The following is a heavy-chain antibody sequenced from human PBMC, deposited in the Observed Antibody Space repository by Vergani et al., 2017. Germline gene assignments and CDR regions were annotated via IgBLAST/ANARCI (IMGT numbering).Heavy chain of an antibody. Sequence: QVQLQQWGAGLLKPSETLSLTCAVYGGSFSGYYWSWIRQPPGKGLEWIGEINHSGSTYYNPSLKSRVTISVDRSKNQFSLKLSSVTAADTAVYYCARSISQDYYYYYYMDVWGKGTTVTVSS. CDR1: GGSFSGYY. D-gene: IGHD2/OR15-2a*01. CDR2: INHSGST. V-gene: IGHV4-34*01. CDR3: ARSISQDYYYYYYMDV. J-gene: IGHJ6*03.